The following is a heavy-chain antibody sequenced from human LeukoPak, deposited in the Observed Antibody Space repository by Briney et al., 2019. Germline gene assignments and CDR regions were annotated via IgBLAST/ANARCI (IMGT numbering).Heavy chain of an antibody. V-gene: IGHV4-59*02. CDR2: IYYSGST. D-gene: IGHD6-13*01. CDR3: ARDGSSLFDY. J-gene: IGHJ4*02. Sequence: SETLSLTCTVSGGSVSSYYWSWIRQPPGKGLEWIGYIYYSGSTNYNPSLKSRVTISVDTSKNQFSLKLSSVTAADTAVYYCARDGSSLFDYWGQGTLVTVSS. CDR1: GGSVSSYY.